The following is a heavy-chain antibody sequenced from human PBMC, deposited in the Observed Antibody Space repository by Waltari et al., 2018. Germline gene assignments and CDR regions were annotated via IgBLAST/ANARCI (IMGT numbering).Heavy chain of an antibody. Sequence: EVQLVESGGGLVQPGRSLRLSCTASGLTFGAYAMSWFRKAPGKGLEWVGFIRSKAYGGQTEYAASVKGRFTISRDDSKSIAYLQMNSLKTEDTAVYYCTRDGYDYIWGSYRYDYWGQGTLVTVSS. CDR1: GLTFGAYA. CDR3: TRDGYDYIWGSYRYDY. D-gene: IGHD3-16*02. J-gene: IGHJ4*02. V-gene: IGHV3-49*03. CDR2: IRSKAYGGQT.